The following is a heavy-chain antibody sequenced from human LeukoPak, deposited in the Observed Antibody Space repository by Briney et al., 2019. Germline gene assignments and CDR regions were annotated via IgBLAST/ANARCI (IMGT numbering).Heavy chain of an antibody. J-gene: IGHJ3*02. CDR3: ARSTVTTRKSAFDI. CDR1: GGSISSYY. D-gene: IGHD4-17*01. Sequence: KPSETLSLTCTVSGGSISSYYWSWIRQPPGKGLEWIGYIYYSGSTNYNPSLKSRVTISVDTSKNQFSLKLSSVTAADTAVYYCARSTVTTRKSAFDIWGQGTMVTVSS. CDR2: IYYSGST. V-gene: IGHV4-59*01.